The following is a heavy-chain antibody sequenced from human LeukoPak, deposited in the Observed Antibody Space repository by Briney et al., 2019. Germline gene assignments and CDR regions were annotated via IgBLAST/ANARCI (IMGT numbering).Heavy chain of an antibody. J-gene: IGHJ4*02. CDR3: APEGGNSYDY. CDR2: INSDGNDT. D-gene: IGHD5-18*01. V-gene: IGHV3-74*03. Sequence: GGSLRLSCEASGCSFSTYWMHWVRQPPGKGLVWVSRINSDGNDTMYADSVKGRFTISRDNAKNTLYLQMNSLTAEDMAVYYCAPEGGNSYDYWGQGTLVTVSS. CDR1: GCSFSTYW.